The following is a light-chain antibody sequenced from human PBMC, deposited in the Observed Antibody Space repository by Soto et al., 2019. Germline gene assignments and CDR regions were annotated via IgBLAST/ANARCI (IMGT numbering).Light chain of an antibody. CDR3: QQYLIYPLT. CDR1: QNINSW. J-gene: IGKJ4*01. V-gene: IGKV1-5*03. Sequence: DIQMTQSPSTLAASVGDRVTITCRASQNINSWLAWYQQKPGKAPKLLIYKASNLENGVPLRFSGSGSGTEFTVTISSLQPDDFATYYCQQYLIYPLTFGGGTKVEIK. CDR2: KAS.